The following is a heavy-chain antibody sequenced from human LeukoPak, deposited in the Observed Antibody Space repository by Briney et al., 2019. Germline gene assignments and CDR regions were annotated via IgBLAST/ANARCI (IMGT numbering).Heavy chain of an antibody. J-gene: IGHJ6*02. V-gene: IGHV3-21*04. CDR1: GFTFSSYS. CDR3: AKHYYGDYVEFYYNYYGMDV. CDR2: ISSSSSYI. D-gene: IGHD4-17*01. Sequence: GGSLRLSCAASGFTFSSYSMNWVRQAPGKGLEWVSSISSSSSYIYFADSVKGRFTISRDNSKNTLYLQMNSLRAEDTAVYYCAKHYYGDYVEFYYNYYGMDVWGQGTTVTVSS.